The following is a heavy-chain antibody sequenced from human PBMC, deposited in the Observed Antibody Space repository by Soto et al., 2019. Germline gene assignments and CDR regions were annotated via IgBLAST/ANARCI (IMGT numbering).Heavy chain of an antibody. V-gene: IGHV3-7*03. CDR2: IKKDGSER. Sequence: PGGSLRLSCAAFGFTFSDFCLGWVRQAPGKVLEWVANIKKDGSERYYVDSVKGRFTISRDNAKNSLYLQMSSLRAEDTAVYYCAKVSKVIVVFPAFDIWGQGTLVTVSS. CDR3: AKVSKVIVVFPAFDI. CDR1: GFTFSDFC. D-gene: IGHD3-22*01. J-gene: IGHJ3*02.